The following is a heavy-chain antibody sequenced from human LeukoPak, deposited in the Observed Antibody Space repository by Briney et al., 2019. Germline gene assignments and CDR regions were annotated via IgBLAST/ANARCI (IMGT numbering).Heavy chain of an antibody. D-gene: IGHD6-19*01. CDR2: ISSSSSYI. CDR3: AKVVDSSGWYWMDV. CDR1: GFTFSSYS. Sequence: GGSLRLSCAASGFTFSSYSMNWVRQAPGKGLEWVSSISSSSSYIYYADSVKGRFTISRDNSKSTLYLQMNSLRAEDTAVYYCAKVVDSSGWYWMDVWGQGTTVTVSS. V-gene: IGHV3-21*01. J-gene: IGHJ6*02.